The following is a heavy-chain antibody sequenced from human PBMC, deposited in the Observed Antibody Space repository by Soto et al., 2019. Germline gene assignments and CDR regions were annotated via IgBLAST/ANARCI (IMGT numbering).Heavy chain of an antibody. CDR2: IHHSGST. CDR3: ASPGYCSDGTCYPDY. CDR1: GGSLSGSY. Sequence: QVQLQQWGAGLLKPSETLSLTCAVYGGSLSGSYWSWIRQPPGTGLEWIGEIHHSGSTYYNPSLKSPVTLSVDTSKNQFSLKLNSVTAADTAVYYCASPGYCSDGTCYPDYWGQGTLVTVSS. D-gene: IGHD2-15*01. V-gene: IGHV4-34*01. J-gene: IGHJ4*02.